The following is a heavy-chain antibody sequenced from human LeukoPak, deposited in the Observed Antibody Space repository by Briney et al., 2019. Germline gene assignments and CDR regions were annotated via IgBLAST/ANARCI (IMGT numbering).Heavy chain of an antibody. D-gene: IGHD5-18*01. CDR2: ISSSSSYI. Sequence: GVPLRLSCAASGFTFSSYSMNWVRQAPGKGLEGVSSISSSSSYIYYADSMKGRFTISRDNAKNSLYLQMNSLRAEDTAVYYCARDQWLQSDYYMDVWGKGTTVTVSS. V-gene: IGHV3-21*01. J-gene: IGHJ6*03. CDR1: GFTFSSYS. CDR3: ARDQWLQSDYYMDV.